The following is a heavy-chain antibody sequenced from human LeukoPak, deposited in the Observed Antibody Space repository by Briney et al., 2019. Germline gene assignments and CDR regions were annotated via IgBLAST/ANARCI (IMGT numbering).Heavy chain of an antibody. CDR1: GYTFTGYY. CDR3: PRDPIGEIVVVVAATLYY. V-gene: IGHV1-2*02. CDR2: INPNSGGT. D-gene: IGHD2-15*01. Sequence: ASVKVSCKASGYTFTGYYMHWERQAPGQGLEWMGWINPNSGGTNYAQKFQGRVTMTRDTSISTAYMELSSLRSDATAVYCCPRDPIGEIVVVVAATLYYWGQGTLVTVSS. J-gene: IGHJ4*02.